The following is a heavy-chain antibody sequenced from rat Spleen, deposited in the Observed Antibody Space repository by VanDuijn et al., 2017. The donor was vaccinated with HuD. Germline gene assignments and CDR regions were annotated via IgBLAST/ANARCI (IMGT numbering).Heavy chain of an antibody. D-gene: IGHD4-3*01. J-gene: IGHJ2*01. V-gene: IGHV5-29*01. CDR1: GFTLSDYD. CDR3: AVAGYGY. Sequence: EVQLVESGGGLVQPGRSLNLSCAASGFTLSDYDMAWVRQAPTKGLEWVASITNTGGATYYPDSVKGRFTISRDNAENTAYLQLNSLWSEDTATYYCAVAGYGYWGQGVMVTVSS. CDR2: ITNTGGAT.